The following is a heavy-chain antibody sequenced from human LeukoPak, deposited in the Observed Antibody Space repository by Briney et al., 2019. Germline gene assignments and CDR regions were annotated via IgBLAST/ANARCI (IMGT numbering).Heavy chain of an antibody. CDR3: ARDHCSSTSCYGDNWFDP. CDR2: ISESGGST. Sequence: PGGSLRLSCAASGFTFSNYAMSWVRQAPGKGLEWVSIISESGGSTNYADSVKGRFTISRDNSKNTLYLQMNSLRAEDTAVYYCARDHCSSTSCYGDNWFDPWGQGTLVTVSS. CDR1: GFTFSNYA. D-gene: IGHD2-2*01. V-gene: IGHV3-23*01. J-gene: IGHJ5*02.